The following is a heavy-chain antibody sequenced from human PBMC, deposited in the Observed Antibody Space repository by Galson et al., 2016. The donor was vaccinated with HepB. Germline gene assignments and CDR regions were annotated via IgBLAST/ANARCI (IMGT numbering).Heavy chain of an antibody. CDR3: TRHLDPGYSSSWYFWFDP. D-gene: IGHD6-13*01. J-gene: IGHJ5*02. Sequence: SLRLSCAASGFTFSSHAMSWVRQAPGRGLEWVSCLSGSGGSTYHADSVKGRFTISRDNSKNTLYLQMNSLKTEDTAVYYCTRHLDPGYSSSWYFWFDPWGQGTLVTVSS. CDR1: GFTFSSHA. V-gene: IGHV3-23*01. CDR2: LSGSGGST.